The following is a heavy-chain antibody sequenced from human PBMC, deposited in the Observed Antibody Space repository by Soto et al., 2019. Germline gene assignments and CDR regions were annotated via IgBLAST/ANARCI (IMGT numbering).Heavy chain of an antibody. Sequence: QVQLQESGPGLVKPSETLSLTCTVSGGSVSSATHYWSWIRQSPGKGLEWIGYVYYSGSTNYNPSLKSRVTTSVDTSKNQFSLKLSSVTAADTAVYYCARLASATVTTDYYYYYGMDVWGQGTAVTVSS. D-gene: IGHD4-17*01. J-gene: IGHJ6*02. CDR1: GGSVSSATHY. V-gene: IGHV4-61*01. CDR2: VYYSGST. CDR3: ARLASATVTTDYYYYYGMDV.